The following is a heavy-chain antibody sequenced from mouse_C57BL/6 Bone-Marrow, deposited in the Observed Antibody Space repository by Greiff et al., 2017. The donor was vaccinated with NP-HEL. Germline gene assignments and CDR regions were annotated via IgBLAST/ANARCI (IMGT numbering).Heavy chain of an antibody. CDR1: GYTFTSYG. J-gene: IGHJ1*03. D-gene: IGHD3-3*01. CDR2: IYPRSGNT. V-gene: IGHV1-81*01. Sequence: QVQLKQSGAELARPGASVKLSCKASGYTFTSYGISWVKQRTGQGLEWIGEIYPRSGNTYYNEKFKGKATLTADKSSSTAYMELRSLTSEDSAVYFCASRSRPYFDVWGTGTTVTVSS. CDR3: ASRSRPYFDV.